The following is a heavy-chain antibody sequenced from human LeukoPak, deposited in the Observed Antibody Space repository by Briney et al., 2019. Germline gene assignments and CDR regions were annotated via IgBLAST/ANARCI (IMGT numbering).Heavy chain of an antibody. CDR1: GYTFTGYY. Sequence: ASVKVSCKASGYTFTGYYMHWVRQAPGQGLEWMGWINPNSGGTNYAQKFQGRVTMTRDTSISTAYMELSRLRSDDTAVYYCARRGLGNVGFLEWLGDWGQGTLVTVSS. CDR2: INPNSGGT. J-gene: IGHJ4*02. V-gene: IGHV1-2*02. CDR3: ARRGLGNVGFLEWLGD. D-gene: IGHD3-3*01.